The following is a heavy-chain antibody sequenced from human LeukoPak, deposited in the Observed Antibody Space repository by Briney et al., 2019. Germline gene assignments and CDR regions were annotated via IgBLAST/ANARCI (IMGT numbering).Heavy chain of an antibody. Sequence: SETLSLTCTVSGGSINTYYWSWIRQPPGKGLEWIGYVYYSGSTNYNPSLRSRVTISLDTSNNQFSLRLSSVTAADTAVYYCARFVELNWFDPWGQGTLVTVSS. J-gene: IGHJ5*02. CDR1: GGSINTYY. D-gene: IGHD1-1*01. CDR3: ARFVELNWFDP. V-gene: IGHV4-59*01. CDR2: VYYSGST.